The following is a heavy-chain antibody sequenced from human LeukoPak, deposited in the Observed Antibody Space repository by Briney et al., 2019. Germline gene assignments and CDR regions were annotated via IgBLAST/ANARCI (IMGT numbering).Heavy chain of an antibody. CDR2: INWNGGST. V-gene: IGHV3-20*01. D-gene: IGHD5-18*01. CDR1: GFTFDDHG. CDR3: ARDRSYGSFDY. J-gene: IGHJ4*02. Sequence: GGSLRLSCAASGFTFDDHGMNWVRQAPGKGLEWVSGINWNGGSTFYADSVKGRFTISRDNAKNALYLQMNSLTAEDTALYHCARDRSYGSFDYWGQGALVTVSS.